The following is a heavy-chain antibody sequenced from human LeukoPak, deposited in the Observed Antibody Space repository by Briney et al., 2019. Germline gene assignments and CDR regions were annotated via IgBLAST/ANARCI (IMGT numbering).Heavy chain of an antibody. D-gene: IGHD1-26*01. CDR3: ARPLGGSYYYYY. CDR1: GGSFSGYY. Sequence: SETLSLTCAVYGGSFSGYYWSWIRQPPGKGLEWIGEINHSGSTNYNPSLKSRVTISVDTSKNQFSLKLSSVTAADTAVYYCARPLGGSYYYYYWGQGTLVTVSS. V-gene: IGHV4-34*01. J-gene: IGHJ4*02. CDR2: INHSGST.